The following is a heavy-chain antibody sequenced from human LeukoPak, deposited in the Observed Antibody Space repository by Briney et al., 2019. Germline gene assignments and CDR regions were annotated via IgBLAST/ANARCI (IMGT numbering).Heavy chain of an antibody. D-gene: IGHD6-19*01. Sequence: SVKVSCKASGGTFSSYAISWVRQVPGQGLEWMGGIIPIFGTANYAQKFQGRVTITADKSTSTAYMELSSLRSEDTAVYYCARAPQQWLVRKNAFDIWGQGTMVTVSS. J-gene: IGHJ3*02. V-gene: IGHV1-69*06. CDR2: IIPIFGTA. CDR3: ARAPQQWLVRKNAFDI. CDR1: GGTFSSYA.